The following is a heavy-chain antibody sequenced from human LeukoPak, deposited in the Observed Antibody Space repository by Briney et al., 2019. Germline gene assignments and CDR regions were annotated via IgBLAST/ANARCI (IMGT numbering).Heavy chain of an antibody. CDR2: TRSKARGYTT. CDR3: ARGPTVTFNYHYGMDV. CDR1: GFTFSDHY. J-gene: IGHJ6*02. Sequence: QPGGSLRLSCATSGFTFSDHYMDWVRQAPGKGLEWVARTRSKARGYTTEYAASVKGRFTVSRDESMNSPYLQMNSLKTEDTAVYYCARGPTVTFNYHYGMDVWGQGTTVTVSS. V-gene: IGHV3-72*01. D-gene: IGHD4-17*01.